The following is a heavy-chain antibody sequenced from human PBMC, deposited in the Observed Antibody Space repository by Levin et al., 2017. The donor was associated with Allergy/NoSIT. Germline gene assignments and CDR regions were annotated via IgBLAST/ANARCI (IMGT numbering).Heavy chain of an antibody. V-gene: IGHV1-3*01. J-gene: IGHJ3*02. D-gene: IGHD6-13*01. CDR1: GYTFISYG. CDR3: ARGISSSWYWGAFDI. Sequence: ASVKVSCKASGYTFISYGIHWVRQAPGQRLEWMGWINAGNGNTKYSQKFQGRVTIIRDTSASTAYMELSSLRSEDTAVYYCARGISSSWYWGAFDIWGQGTMVTVSS. CDR2: INAGNGNT.